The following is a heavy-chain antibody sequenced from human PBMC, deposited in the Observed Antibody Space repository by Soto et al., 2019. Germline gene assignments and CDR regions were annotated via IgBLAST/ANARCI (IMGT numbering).Heavy chain of an antibody. Sequence: GGSLRLSCAASGFTFSSYSMNWVRQAPGKGLEWVSSISSSSSYIYYADSVKGRFTISRDNAKNSLYLQMNSLRAEDTAVYYCARVTMVRGVIIPFDYWGQGTLVTVSS. J-gene: IGHJ4*02. CDR2: ISSSSSYI. D-gene: IGHD3-10*01. V-gene: IGHV3-21*01. CDR1: GFTFSSYS. CDR3: ARVTMVRGVIIPFDY.